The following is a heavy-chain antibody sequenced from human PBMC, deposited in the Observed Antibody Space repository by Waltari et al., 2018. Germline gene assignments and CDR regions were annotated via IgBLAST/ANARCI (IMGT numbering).Heavy chain of an antibody. Sequence: QVQLVESGGGVVQPGRSLRLSCAASGFTFSSYGMHWVRQAPGKGLEGVAVICYDGSNKYYAGSLKGRFTISRDNSKNSLYLQMNSLRAEDTAVYYCARDHDYGDSHFDYWGQGTLVTVSS. CDR3: ARDHDYGDSHFDY. CDR1: GFTFSSYG. V-gene: IGHV3-33*01. D-gene: IGHD4-17*01. CDR2: ICYDGSNK. J-gene: IGHJ4*02.